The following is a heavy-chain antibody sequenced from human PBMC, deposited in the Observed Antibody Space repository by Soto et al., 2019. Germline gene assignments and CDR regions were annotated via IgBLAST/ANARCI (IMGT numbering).Heavy chain of an antibody. J-gene: IGHJ4*02. V-gene: IGHV3-30*18. CDR2: ISYDGSYI. D-gene: IGHD3-10*01. Sequence: QVQLVESGGGVVQPGRSLRLSCAASGFTFTTYGMHWVRQAPGKGLEWVAVISYDGSYIYYADSVKGRFSISRNNSKNTLYLQMNSLRAEDTAVYYCAKSPSGDRGNYFDYWGQGTLVTVSS. CDR1: GFTFTTYG. CDR3: AKSPSGDRGNYFDY.